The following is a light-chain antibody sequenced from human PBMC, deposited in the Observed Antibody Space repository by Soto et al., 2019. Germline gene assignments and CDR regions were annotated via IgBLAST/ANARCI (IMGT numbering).Light chain of an antibody. CDR1: QSISSW. J-gene: IGKJ1*01. Sequence: DIQMTQSPSTLSASVGDRVTITCRASQSISSWLAWYQQKPGKAPKLLIYDASSLESGVPTRFSGSGSGTEFTITISSLQPDNFATYYRQQYNSYSRTFGQGTKVEIK. V-gene: IGKV1-5*01. CDR2: DAS. CDR3: QQYNSYSRT.